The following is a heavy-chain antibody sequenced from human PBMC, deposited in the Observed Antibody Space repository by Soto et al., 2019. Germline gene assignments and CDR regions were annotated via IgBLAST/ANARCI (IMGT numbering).Heavy chain of an antibody. Sequence: GGSLRLSCAASGFTFSSYSMNWVRQAPGKGLEWVSYISSSSSTIYYADSVKGRFTISRDNAKNSLYLQMNSLRDEDTAVYYCARVPYYYDSSGYPFDYWGQGTLVTVSS. CDR3: ARVPYYYDSSGYPFDY. CDR1: GFTFSSYS. V-gene: IGHV3-48*02. J-gene: IGHJ4*02. D-gene: IGHD3-22*01. CDR2: ISSSSSTI.